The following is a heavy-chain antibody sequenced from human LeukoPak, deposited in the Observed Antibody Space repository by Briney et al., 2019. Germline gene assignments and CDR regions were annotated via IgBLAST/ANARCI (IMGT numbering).Heavy chain of an antibody. V-gene: IGHV4-38-2*02. CDR1: GYSISSGYY. CDR3: AKVGMTTVTTPKAYYYYYMDV. D-gene: IGHD4-17*01. CDR2: LYYSGST. Sequence: SETLSLTCTVSGYSISSGYYWGWIRQPPGKGLEWIGSLYYSGSTYYNPSLKSRVTISVDTSKNQFSLKLSSVTAADTAVYYCAKVGMTTVTTPKAYYYYYMDVWGKGTTVTISS. J-gene: IGHJ6*03.